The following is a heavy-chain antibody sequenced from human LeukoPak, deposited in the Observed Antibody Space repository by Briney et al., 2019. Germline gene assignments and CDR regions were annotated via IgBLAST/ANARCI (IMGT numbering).Heavy chain of an antibody. D-gene: IGHD3-16*02. Sequence: SETLSLTCTVSGGSISSSSYYWGWIRQPPGKGLEWIGGIYYSGSTYYNPSLKSRVTISVDTSKNQFSLKLSSVTAADTAVYYCARHAHYDYVWGSYRYEYFDYWGQGTLVTVSS. CDR3: ARHAHYDYVWGSYRYEYFDY. CDR2: IYYSGST. J-gene: IGHJ4*02. V-gene: IGHV4-39*01. CDR1: GGSISSSSYY.